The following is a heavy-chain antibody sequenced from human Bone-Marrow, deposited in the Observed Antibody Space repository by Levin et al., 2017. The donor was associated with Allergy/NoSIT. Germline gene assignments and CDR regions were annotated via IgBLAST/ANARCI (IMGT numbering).Heavy chain of an antibody. CDR1: GFTFTSSA. Sequence: KISCKASGFTFTSSAVQWVRQARGQRLEWIGWIVVGSGNTNYAQKFQERVTITRDMSTSTAYMELSSLRSEDTAVYYCAAQGDELPPTQYSYYYYYMDVWGKGTTVTVSS. V-gene: IGHV1-58*01. CDR3: AAQGDELPPTQYSYYYYYMDV. J-gene: IGHJ6*03. CDR2: IVVGSGNT. D-gene: IGHD2-15*01.